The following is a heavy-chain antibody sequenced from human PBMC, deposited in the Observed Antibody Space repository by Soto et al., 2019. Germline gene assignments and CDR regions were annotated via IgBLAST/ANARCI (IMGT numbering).Heavy chain of an antibody. J-gene: IGHJ4*02. CDR2: ISYDGSNK. Sequence: ESGGGVVQPGRSLRLSCAASGFTFSSYAMHWVRQAPGKGLEWVAVISYDGSNKYYADSVKGRFTISRDNSKNTLYLQMNSLRAEDTAVYYCAREGPRYSYGFLDYWGQGTLVTVSS. V-gene: IGHV3-30-3*01. D-gene: IGHD5-18*01. CDR1: GFTFSSYA. CDR3: AREGPRYSYGFLDY.